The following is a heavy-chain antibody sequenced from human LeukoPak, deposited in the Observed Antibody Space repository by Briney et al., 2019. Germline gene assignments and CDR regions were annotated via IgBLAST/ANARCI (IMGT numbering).Heavy chain of an antibody. CDR1: GFTFSSYG. J-gene: IGHJ4*02. V-gene: IGHV3-30*02. Sequence: GGSLRLSCAASGFTFSSYGMHWVRQAPGKGLECVAVIWYDGSSKYYADSVKGRFTISRDNSKNTLYLQMNSLRAEDTAVYYCAKDRTTADFDYWGQGTLVTVSS. D-gene: IGHD4-17*01. CDR3: AKDRTTADFDY. CDR2: IWYDGSSK.